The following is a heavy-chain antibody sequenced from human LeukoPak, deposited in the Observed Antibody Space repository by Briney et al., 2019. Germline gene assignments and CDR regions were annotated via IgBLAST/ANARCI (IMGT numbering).Heavy chain of an antibody. V-gene: IGHV4-34*01. J-gene: IGHJ5*02. CDR1: GGSFSGYY. CDR3: ARDGYCSSTSCYTALRRKRNWFDP. CDR2: INHSGST. D-gene: IGHD2-2*02. Sequence: PSETLSLTCAVYGGSFSGYYWSWIRQPPGKGLEWIGEINHSGSTNYNPSLKSRVTISVDTSKNQFSLKLSSVTAADTAVYYCARDGYCSSTSCYTALRRKRNWFDPWGQGTLVTVSS.